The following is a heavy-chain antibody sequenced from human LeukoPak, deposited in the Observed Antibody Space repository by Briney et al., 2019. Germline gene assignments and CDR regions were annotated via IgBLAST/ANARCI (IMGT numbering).Heavy chain of an antibody. Sequence: SGPTLLKPTQTLTLTCTFSGFSLSTSGVGVAWVRQPPGKALEWLALIYWNADVRYGPSLKTRLTITKDTSKYQVVLTMTNMDPVDTATYYCARTPYGSGSDYWGQGTLVTVSS. D-gene: IGHD3-10*01. CDR2: IYWNADV. V-gene: IGHV2-5*01. CDR3: ARTPYGSGSDY. CDR1: GFSLSTSGVG. J-gene: IGHJ4*02.